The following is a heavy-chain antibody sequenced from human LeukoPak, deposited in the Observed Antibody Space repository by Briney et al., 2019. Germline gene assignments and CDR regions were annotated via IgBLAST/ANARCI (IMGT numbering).Heavy chain of an antibody. J-gene: IGHJ3*02. V-gene: IGHV3-21*01. CDR2: ISSSGSFI. CDR1: GFTFSSYS. D-gene: IGHD2-2*01. CDR3: ARDLRYCSSASCSENGAFDI. Sequence: GGSLRLSCAASGFTFSSYSMNWVRQAPGEGLEWVSSISSSGSFIYYADSVKGRFTISRDNARNSLFLQMNCLRAEDTAVYYCARDLRYCSSASCSENGAFDIWGQGTMVTVSS.